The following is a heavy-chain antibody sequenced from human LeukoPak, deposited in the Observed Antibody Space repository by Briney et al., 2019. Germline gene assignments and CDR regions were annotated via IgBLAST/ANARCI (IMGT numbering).Heavy chain of an antibody. D-gene: IGHD6-19*01. CDR3: ARVGWGIAVAGTGFNYDY. CDR1: GGSFSGYY. Sequence: SETLSLTCAVYGGSFSGYYWSWIRQPPGKGLEWIGEINHSGSTNYNPSLKSRVTISVDTSKNQFSLKLSSVTAADTAVYYCARVGWGIAVAGTGFNYDYWGQGTLVTVSS. J-gene: IGHJ4*02. V-gene: IGHV4-34*01. CDR2: INHSGST.